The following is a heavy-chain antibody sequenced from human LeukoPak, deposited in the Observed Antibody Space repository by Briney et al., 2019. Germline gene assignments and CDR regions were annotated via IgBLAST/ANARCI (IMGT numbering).Heavy chain of an antibody. J-gene: IGHJ6*04. V-gene: IGHV3-11*04. Sequence: PGGSLRLSCAASGFTVSDYYMTWIRQGPGKGLEWVSYISSSGSSLYYADSVKGRFTISRDNAKNSLYLQMNSLRAEDTAVYYCAVYGSGFFPWGKGTTVTISS. CDR1: GFTVSDYY. CDR3: AVYGSGFFP. CDR2: ISSSGSSL. D-gene: IGHD3-10*01.